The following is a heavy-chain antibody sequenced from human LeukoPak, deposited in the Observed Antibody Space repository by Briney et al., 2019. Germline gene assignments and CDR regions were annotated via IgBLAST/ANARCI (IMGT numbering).Heavy chain of an antibody. CDR1: GFTFSSYE. CDR3: ARVWSGYAGGMDV. J-gene: IGHJ6*02. Sequence: GGSLRLSCAASGFTFSSYEMNWVRQAPGEGLEWVSYISSSGSTIYYADSVKGRFTISRDNAKNSLYLQMNSLRAEDTAVYYCARVWSGYAGGMDVWGQGTTVTVSS. CDR2: ISSSGSTI. D-gene: IGHD3-3*01. V-gene: IGHV3-48*03.